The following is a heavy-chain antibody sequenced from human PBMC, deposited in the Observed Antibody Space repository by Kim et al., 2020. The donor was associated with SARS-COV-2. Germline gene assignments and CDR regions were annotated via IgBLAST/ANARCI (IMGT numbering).Heavy chain of an antibody. CDR3: AGIPAGGSSFGWFDP. D-gene: IGHD6-13*01. Sequence: SETLSLTCTVSGGSITSHYWGWIRQPPGKGLEWIGYMHYNGLNNYNPSLKSRVTISVDTTKNQFSLKVNSVTAADTALYYCAGIPAGGSSFGWFDPWGQGTLVTVSS. J-gene: IGHJ5*02. CDR2: MHYNGLN. CDR1: GGSITSHY. V-gene: IGHV4-59*11.